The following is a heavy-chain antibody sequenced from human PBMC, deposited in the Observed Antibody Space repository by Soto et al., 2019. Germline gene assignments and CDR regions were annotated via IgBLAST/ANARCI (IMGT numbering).Heavy chain of an antibody. Sequence: SETLSLTCTVSGGSISGYYWSWIRQPPGKGLEWIGYIYYSGSTNYNPSLKSRLTISVDTSKNQFSLKLSSVTAADTAVYYCARQYCSTTSCRPDFDYWGQGTLVTLSS. CDR1: GGSISGYY. D-gene: IGHD2-2*01. J-gene: IGHJ4*02. CDR3: ARQYCSTTSCRPDFDY. CDR2: IYYSGST. V-gene: IGHV4-59*08.